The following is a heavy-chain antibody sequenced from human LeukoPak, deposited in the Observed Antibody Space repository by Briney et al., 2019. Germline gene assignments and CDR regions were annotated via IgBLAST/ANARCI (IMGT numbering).Heavy chain of an antibody. V-gene: IGHV3-7*01. Sequence: GGSLRLSCAASGFTLSNYWMSWVRQAPGKGLEWVASIKQDGGEIHYVDSVKGRFIISRDNAKNSLYLQMNNLRADDTAVYYCVPQPHPGGWFDPWGQGTLVTVSS. CDR2: IKQDGGEI. CDR3: VPQPHPGGWFDP. CDR1: GFTLSNYW. J-gene: IGHJ5*02. D-gene: IGHD1-14*01.